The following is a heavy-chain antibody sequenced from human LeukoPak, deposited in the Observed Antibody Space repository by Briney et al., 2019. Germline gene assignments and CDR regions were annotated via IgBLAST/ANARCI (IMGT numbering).Heavy chain of an antibody. CDR1: GFTFSDQY. CDR3: ARLLGSGSYYNGDY. V-gene: IGHV3-72*01. CDR2: SRNKADSYTT. D-gene: IGHD3-10*01. Sequence: GGSLRLSCAASGFTFSDQYMDWVRQAPGKGLEWVGRSRNKADSYTTDYAAPVKGRFTISRDDSKNSLYLQMNSLKTEDTAVYYCARLLGSGSYYNGDYWGQGTLVTVSS. J-gene: IGHJ4*02.